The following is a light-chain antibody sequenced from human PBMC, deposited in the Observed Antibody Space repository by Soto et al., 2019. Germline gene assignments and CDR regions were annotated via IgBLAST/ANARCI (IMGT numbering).Light chain of an antibody. V-gene: IGLV1-40*01. CDR3: QSYDSSLSALV. CDR2: GDD. Sequence: QSVLTQPPSVSGAPGQRVTISCTGSSSNIGAVYDVHWYQQLPGTAPKLLISGDDSRPSGVPDRFSGSKSGTSASLAITGLRAEDEADYYCQSYDSSLSALVFGGGTKVTVL. J-gene: IGLJ2*01. CDR1: SSNIGAVYD.